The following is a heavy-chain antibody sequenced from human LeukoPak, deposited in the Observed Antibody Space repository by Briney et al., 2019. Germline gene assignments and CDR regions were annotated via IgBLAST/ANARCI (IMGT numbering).Heavy chain of an antibody. J-gene: IGHJ4*02. V-gene: IGHV3-53*01. CDR1: GFTVSSNY. CDR2: IYSGGST. CDR3: ARFGILAPFDC. D-gene: IGHD6-6*01. Sequence: GGSLRLSCAASGFTVSSNYMSWVRQAPGKGLEWVSVIYSGGSTYYADSVKGRFTISTDNSKNMLYLQMNSLRGEDTAVYYCARFGILAPFDCWGQGTLVTISS.